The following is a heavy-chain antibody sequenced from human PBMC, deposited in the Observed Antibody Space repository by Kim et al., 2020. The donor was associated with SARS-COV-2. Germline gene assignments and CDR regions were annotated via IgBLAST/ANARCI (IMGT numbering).Heavy chain of an antibody. D-gene: IGHD1-26*01. CDR3: ARGIVAAPLDY. CDR2: IYYSGCT. J-gene: IGHJ4*02. CDR1: GGSISSGDYY. V-gene: IGHV4-30-4*01. Sequence: SETLSLTCTVSGGSISSGDYYWSWLRQPPGQGLEWIGYIYYSGCTYYNPSLKSRVTISVDTSKNQFSLKLSSVTAADTAVYYCARGIVAAPLDYWVQGAL.